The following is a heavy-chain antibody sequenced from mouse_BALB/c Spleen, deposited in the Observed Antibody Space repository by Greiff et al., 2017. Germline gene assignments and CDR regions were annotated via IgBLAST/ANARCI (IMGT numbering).Heavy chain of an antibody. D-gene: IGHD2-4*01. Sequence: VQLQQSGPELVKPGASVKISCKASGYAFSSSWMNWVKQRPGQGLEWIGRIYPGDGDTNYNGKFKGKATLTADKSSSTAYMQLSSLTSVDSAVYFCARAGDYDYDGGFAYWGQGTLVTVSA. J-gene: IGHJ3*01. CDR3: ARAGDYDYDGGFAY. CDR1: GYAFSSSW. CDR2: IYPGDGDT. V-gene: IGHV1-82*01.